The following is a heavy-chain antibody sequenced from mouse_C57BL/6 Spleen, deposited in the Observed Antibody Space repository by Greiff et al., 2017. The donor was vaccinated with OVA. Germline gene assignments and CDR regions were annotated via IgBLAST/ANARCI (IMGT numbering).Heavy chain of an antibody. CDR2: IYPGSGNT. D-gene: IGHD3-3*01. CDR3: ARSGLASYCAMDD. V-gene: IGHV1-76*01. Sequence: QVQLKQSGAELVRPGASVKLSCKASGYTFTDYYINWVKQRPGQGLEWIARIYPGSGNTYYNEKFEGKATLTADKSSSTAYMQLSSLTSEDSAVYFCARSGLASYCAMDDWGQGTSVTVSA. J-gene: IGHJ4*01. CDR1: GYTFTDYY.